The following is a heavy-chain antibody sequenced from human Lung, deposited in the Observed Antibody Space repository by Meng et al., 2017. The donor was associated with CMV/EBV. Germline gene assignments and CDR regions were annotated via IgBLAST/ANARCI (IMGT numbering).Heavy chain of an antibody. Sequence: GEXLKISCKVSGFTFSNYWMNWVRQTPEKGLEWVANIKKDGSEKNYLGSVKGRFTISRDNAKNSLYLQMNRLRVEDTAVYYCARDFDYWGQGTRVT. V-gene: IGHV3-7*01. CDR2: IKKDGSEK. J-gene: IGHJ4*02. CDR1: GFTFSNYW. CDR3: ARDFDY.